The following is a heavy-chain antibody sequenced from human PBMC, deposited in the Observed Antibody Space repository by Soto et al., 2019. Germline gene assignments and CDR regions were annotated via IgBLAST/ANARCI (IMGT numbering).Heavy chain of an antibody. Sequence: PGGSLRLSCAASGFTFSIYGMHWVRQAPGKGLEWVAVISYDGSHKYYADSVKGRFTISRDNSKNTLYLQMDSLRVEDTAVHYCAKIGHHSGSGSYYRGYYYYGMDVWGQGTTVTVSS. CDR2: ISYDGSHK. CDR3: AKIGHHSGSGSYYRGYYYYGMDV. CDR1: GFTFSIYG. V-gene: IGHV3-30*18. J-gene: IGHJ6*02. D-gene: IGHD3-10*01.